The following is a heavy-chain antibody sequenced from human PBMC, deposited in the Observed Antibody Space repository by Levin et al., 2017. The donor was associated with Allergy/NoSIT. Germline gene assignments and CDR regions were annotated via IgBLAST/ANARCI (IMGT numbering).Heavy chain of an antibody. V-gene: IGHV3-23*01. CDR3: AKKYCTSTSCYGVGHFDC. CDR1: GFTFSSYA. J-gene: IGHJ4*02. Sequence: ETLSLTCAASGFTFSSYAMHWVRQAPGKGLEWVSVISSNNRTIYYADSVKGRFTISRDNSKNTLYLQMNSLRAEDTAVYYCAKKYCTSTSCYGVGHFDCWGQGTLVTVSS. CDR2: ISSNNRTI. D-gene: IGHD2-2*01.